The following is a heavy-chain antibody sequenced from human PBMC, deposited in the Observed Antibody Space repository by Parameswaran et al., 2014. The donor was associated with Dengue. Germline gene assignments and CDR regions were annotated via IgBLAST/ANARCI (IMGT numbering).Heavy chain of an antibody. CDR3: ARERRYYSNYPHYGMDV. CDR2: IKQDGSEK. V-gene: IGHV3-7*03. Sequence: RWIRQPPGKGLEWVANIKQDGSEKYYVDSVKGRFTISRDNAKNSLYLQMNSLRAEDTAVYYCARERRYYSNYPHYGMDVWGQGTTVTVSS. D-gene: IGHD4-11*01. J-gene: IGHJ6*02.